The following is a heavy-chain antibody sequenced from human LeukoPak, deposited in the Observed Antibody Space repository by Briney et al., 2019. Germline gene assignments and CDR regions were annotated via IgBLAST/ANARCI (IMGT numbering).Heavy chain of an antibody. CDR2: ISYDGSNK. V-gene: IGHV3-30*18. CDR3: AKDYASP. J-gene: IGHJ3*01. D-gene: IGHD3-16*01. Sequence: GGSLRLSCAASGFTFSSYGMHWVRQAPGKGLEWVAVISYDGSNKYYADSVKGRFTISRDNSKNTLYLQMNSLRAEDTAVYYCAKDYASPWGQGTMVTVSS. CDR1: GFTFSSYG.